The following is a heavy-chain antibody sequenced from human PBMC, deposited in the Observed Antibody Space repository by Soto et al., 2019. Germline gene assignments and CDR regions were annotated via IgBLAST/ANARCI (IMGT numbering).Heavy chain of an antibody. CDR2: IIPILGIA. J-gene: IGHJ6*02. CDR3: ARKRPGGDYYSGMDV. V-gene: IGHV1-69*02. CDR1: GGTFSSYT. Sequence: QVQLVQSGAEVKKPGSSVKVSCKASGGTFSSYTISWVRQAPGQGLEWMGRIIPILGIANYAQKFQGRVTITADKSTSTAYMELSSLRSEDTAVYYCARKRPGGDYYSGMDVWGQGTTVTVSS. D-gene: IGHD6-25*01.